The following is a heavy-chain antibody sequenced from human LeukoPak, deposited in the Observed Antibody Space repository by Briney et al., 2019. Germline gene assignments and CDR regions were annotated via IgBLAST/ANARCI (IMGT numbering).Heavy chain of an antibody. V-gene: IGHV3-30-3*01. Sequence: GRSLRLSCAASGFIFSSYAMHWVRQAPGKGLEWVAVISSDGSNKYYADSVKGRFTISRDNSKNTLYLQMNSLRAEDTAVYYCAKDIWVQWELLRSVLDYWGQGTLVTVSS. J-gene: IGHJ4*02. D-gene: IGHD1-26*01. CDR1: GFIFSSYA. CDR3: AKDIWVQWELLRSVLDY. CDR2: ISSDGSNK.